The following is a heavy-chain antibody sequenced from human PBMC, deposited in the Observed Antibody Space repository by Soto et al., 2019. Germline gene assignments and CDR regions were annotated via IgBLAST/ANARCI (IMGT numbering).Heavy chain of an antibody. Sequence: QVQLQESGPGLVKPSETLSLTCTVSGGSISSYYWSWIRQPPGKGLEWIGYIYYSGSTNYNPSLKSRVTISVDTSKNQFSLKLSSVTAADTAVYYCARSYVASFDYWGQGTLVTVSS. J-gene: IGHJ4*02. CDR3: ARSYVASFDY. D-gene: IGHD3-16*01. CDR2: IYYSGST. CDR1: GGSISSYY. V-gene: IGHV4-59*01.